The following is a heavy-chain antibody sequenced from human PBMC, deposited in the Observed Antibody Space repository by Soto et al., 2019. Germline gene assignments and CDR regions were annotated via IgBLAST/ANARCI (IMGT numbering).Heavy chain of an antibody. J-gene: IGHJ4*02. CDR1: GGSISSYY. CDR2: IYYSGST. D-gene: IGHD3-9*01. CDR3: AGTPTYYDILTGYYRDRKTYYFDY. Sequence: QVQLQESGPGLVKPSETLSLTCTVSGGSISSYYWSWIRQPPGKGLEWIGYIYYSGSTNYNPSLKSRVTISVDTSKNQFSLKLSSVTAADTAVYYCAGTPTYYDILTGYYRDRKTYYFDYWGQGTLVTVSS. V-gene: IGHV4-59*08.